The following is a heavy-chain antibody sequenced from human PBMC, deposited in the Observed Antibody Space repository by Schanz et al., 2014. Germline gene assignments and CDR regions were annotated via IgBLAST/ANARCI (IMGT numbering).Heavy chain of an antibody. Sequence: VQLVESGGGVVQPGRSLRLSCVASGFTFSNAWMNWVRQGPGNRLEWVGRIKSRSDGGTTDYAAPVKGRFIISRDDSRNTLYLQMSGLKTEDTAVYYCSTTPNFYASGTYSWFDPWGQGTRVTVSS. D-gene: IGHD3-10*01. J-gene: IGHJ5*02. CDR3: STTPNFYASGTYSWFDP. V-gene: IGHV3-15*01. CDR1: GFTFSNAW. CDR2: IKSRSDGGTT.